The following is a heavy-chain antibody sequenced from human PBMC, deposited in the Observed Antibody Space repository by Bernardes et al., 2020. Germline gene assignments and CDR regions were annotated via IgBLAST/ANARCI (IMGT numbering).Heavy chain of an antibody. CDR1: GFTLSDAW. V-gene: IGHV3-15*01. CDR3: TKANCGGDCPGYNWFDP. Sequence: GRSLRLSCVASGFTLSDAWMTWVRQAPGKGLEWVGRIKSKSDGGTTDYAAPVKGRFMISRDDSKNTLYLQMNSLKAEDTAVYYCTKANCGGDCPGYNWFDPWGQGTLVTVSS. CDR2: IKSKSDGGTT. J-gene: IGHJ5*02. D-gene: IGHD2-21*01.